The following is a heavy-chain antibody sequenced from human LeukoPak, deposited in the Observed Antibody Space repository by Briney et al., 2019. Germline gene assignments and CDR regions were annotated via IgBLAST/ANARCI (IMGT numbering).Heavy chain of an antibody. CDR2: ISSSSSYI. V-gene: IGHV3-21*01. J-gene: IGHJ4*02. CDR1: GFTFSSYS. Sequence: GGSLRLSCAASGFTFSSYSMNWVRQAPGKGLEWVSSISSSSSYIYYADSVKGRFTISRDNAKNSLYLQMNSLRAEDTAVYYCARDSKWLRACDYWGQGTLVTVSS. D-gene: IGHD5-12*01. CDR3: ARDSKWLRACDY.